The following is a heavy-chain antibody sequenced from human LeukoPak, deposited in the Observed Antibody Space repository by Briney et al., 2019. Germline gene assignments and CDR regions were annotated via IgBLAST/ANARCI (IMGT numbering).Heavy chain of an antibody. D-gene: IGHD3-16*01. Sequence: ASVKVSCKASGYTFTGYYMHWVPQAPGQGLEWMGRINPNSGGTKYAQKSQGRVTMTRDTSISTAYRGLSRLRSDDTAVYYCARDSPGDDYVWGSYRYYFDYWDQGTLVTVSS. CDR3: ARDSPGDDYVWGSYRYYFDY. V-gene: IGHV1-2*06. CDR2: INPNSGGT. J-gene: IGHJ4*02. CDR1: GYTFTGYY.